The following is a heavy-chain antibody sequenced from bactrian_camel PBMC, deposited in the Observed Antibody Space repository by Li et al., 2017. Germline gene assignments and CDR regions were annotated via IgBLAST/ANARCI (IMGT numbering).Heavy chain of an antibody. D-gene: IGHD5*01. CDR1: EFSKNTKC. V-gene: IGHV3S40*01. CDR2: INSGAGST. CDR3: QASLGKTFCSEAYFAGRIRPIFGF. J-gene: IGHJ6*01. Sequence: VQLVESGGGSAQAGGSLRLSCVVAEFSKNTKCMGWFRQAPGKGLEWVSTINSGAGSTYYTDSVKGRFTISLDNAKTTLYLQMNSLTPEDTGTYYCQASLGKTFCSEAYFAGRIRPIFGFSGHGTQVTVS.